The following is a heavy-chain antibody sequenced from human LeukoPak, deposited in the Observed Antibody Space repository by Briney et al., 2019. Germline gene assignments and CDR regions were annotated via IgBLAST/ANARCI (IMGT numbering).Heavy chain of an antibody. CDR1: GFTFSSYA. V-gene: IGHV3-23*01. CDR2: ISGSGGST. J-gene: IGHJ4*02. Sequence: PGGSLRLSCAASGFTFSSYAMSWVRQAPGKGLEWVSAISGSGGSTYYADSVKGRFTISRDNAKNSLYLQINSLRAEDTAVYYCARGYHYDSSGSLQHDYWGQGTLVTVSS. CDR3: ARGYHYDSSGSLQHDY. D-gene: IGHD3-22*01.